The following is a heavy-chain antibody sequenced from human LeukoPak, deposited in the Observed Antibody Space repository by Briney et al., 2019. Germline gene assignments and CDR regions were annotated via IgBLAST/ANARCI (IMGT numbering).Heavy chain of an antibody. Sequence: VASVKVSCKASGYTFTGYYMHWMRQAPGQGLEWMGWINPNSGGTNYAQKFQGRVTMTRDTSISTAYMELSRLRSDDTAVYYCARALVDYYYYMDVWGKGTTVTISS. CDR2: INPNSGGT. D-gene: IGHD2-2*01. CDR1: GYTFTGYY. V-gene: IGHV1-2*02. CDR3: ARALVDYYYYMDV. J-gene: IGHJ6*03.